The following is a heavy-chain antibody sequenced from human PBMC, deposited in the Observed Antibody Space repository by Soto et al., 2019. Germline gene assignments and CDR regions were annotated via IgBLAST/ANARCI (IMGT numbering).Heavy chain of an antibody. V-gene: IGHV6-1*01. J-gene: IGHJ5*02. CDR3: ARGWSTSWYGEDWFDP. D-gene: IGHD6-13*01. CDR1: GDSVSSNSVA. CDR2: TYYRSKWHN. Sequence: QSQTLSLTCAISGDSVSSNSVAWNWIRQSPSRGLEWLGRTYYRSKWHNDYAVSVKSRITINPDTSKNQFSLQLNSVTPEDTAVYYCARGWSTSWYGEDWFDPWGQGTLVTVSS.